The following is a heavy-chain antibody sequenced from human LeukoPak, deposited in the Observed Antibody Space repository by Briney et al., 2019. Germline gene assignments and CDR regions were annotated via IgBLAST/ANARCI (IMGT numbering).Heavy chain of an antibody. Sequence: GGSLRLSCAASGFTFSSYGMHWVRQAPGKGLEWVAVIWYDGSNKYYADSVEGRFTISRDNSKNTLYLQMNSLRAEDTAVYYCARDRDILTGLYYFDYWGQGTLVTVSS. V-gene: IGHV3-33*01. CDR2: IWYDGSNK. CDR1: GFTFSSYG. CDR3: ARDRDILTGLYYFDY. J-gene: IGHJ4*02. D-gene: IGHD3-9*01.